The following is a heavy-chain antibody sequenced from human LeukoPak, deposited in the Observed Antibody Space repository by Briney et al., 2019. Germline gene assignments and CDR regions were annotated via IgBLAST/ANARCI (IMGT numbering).Heavy chain of an antibody. J-gene: IGHJ4*02. CDR1: GGTFSSYA. CDR2: IIPIFGTA. CDR3: AREDYDILTGYYKGFDY. Sequence: ASVKVSCKASGGTFSSYAISWVRQAPGQGLEWMGRIIPIFGTANYAQKFQGRVTITTDESTSTAYMELSSLRPEDTAVYYCAREDYDILTGYYKGFDYWGQGTLVTVSS. D-gene: IGHD3-9*01. V-gene: IGHV1-69*05.